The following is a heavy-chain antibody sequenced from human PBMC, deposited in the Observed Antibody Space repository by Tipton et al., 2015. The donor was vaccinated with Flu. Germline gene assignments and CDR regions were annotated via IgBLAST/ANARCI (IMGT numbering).Heavy chain of an antibody. CDR3: ARSLTYYYDSSGYAFDI. V-gene: IGHV4-39*07. J-gene: IGHJ3*02. D-gene: IGHD3-22*01. CDR1: GGSISSSSYY. CDR2: IYYSGST. Sequence: TLSLTCTVSGGSISSSSYYWGWIRQPPGKGLKWIGSIYYSGSTYYNPSLKSRVTISVDTSKNQFSLKLSSVTAADTAVYYCARSLTYYYDSSGYAFDIWGQGTMVTVSS.